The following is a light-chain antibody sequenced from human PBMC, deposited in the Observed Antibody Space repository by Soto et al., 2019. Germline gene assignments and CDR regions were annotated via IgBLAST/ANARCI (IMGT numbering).Light chain of an antibody. CDR2: TNT. CDR3: AAWDDSLNGLV. Sequence: QAVVTQPPSASGTPGQRVTVSCSGSSSNIGSQPVNWYQQLPGTAPKLLIYTNTLRPSGVPDRFSGSKSGTSASLASSGLQSEDEADYYCAAWDDSLNGLVFGGGTKVTVL. J-gene: IGLJ2*01. V-gene: IGLV1-44*01. CDR1: SSNIGSQP.